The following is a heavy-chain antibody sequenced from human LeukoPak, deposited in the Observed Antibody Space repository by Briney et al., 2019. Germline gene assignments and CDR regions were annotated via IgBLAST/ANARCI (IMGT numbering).Heavy chain of an antibody. CDR2: IGIRGDT. Sequence: GGSLRLSCAASGFTFIDYDMHWVRQVTGKGLEWVSAIGIRGDTHYSGSVKGRFTISRENAESSLYLQMNSLRAEDTAVYYCARGGIQVSGIDEFDYWGQGTLVTVSS. D-gene: IGHD6-19*01. CDR1: GFTFIDYD. J-gene: IGHJ4*02. V-gene: IGHV3-13*01. CDR3: ARGGIQVSGIDEFDY.